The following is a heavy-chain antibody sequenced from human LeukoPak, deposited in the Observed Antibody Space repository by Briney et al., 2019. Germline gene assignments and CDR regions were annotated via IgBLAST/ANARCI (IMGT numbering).Heavy chain of an antibody. CDR2: LNLDGSDK. CDR3: AKGKRYPDY. D-gene: IGHD1-1*01. Sequence: PGGSLRLSCVVSGFTFSESWMSWVRQAPGKGLGWVASLNLDGSDKYYVDSVKGRFTISRDNAKNSPYLQMDSLRVEDTAVYYCAKGKRYPDYWGQGTLVTVSS. J-gene: IGHJ4*02. CDR1: GFTFSESW. V-gene: IGHV3-7*03.